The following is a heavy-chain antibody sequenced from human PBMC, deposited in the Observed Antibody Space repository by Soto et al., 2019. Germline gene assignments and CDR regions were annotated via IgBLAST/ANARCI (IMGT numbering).Heavy chain of an antibody. CDR2: IYPGDSDT. Sequence: GGSLKISCKGSWYSFTSYWIGLVRQVPGKGLGWIGIIYPGDSDTRYSPSFQGQVTISADKSISTAYLQWSSLKATDTAMYYCARHAYDFWSGHPNPRYYYGMDVWGQGTTVTVSS. D-gene: IGHD3-3*01. V-gene: IGHV5-51*01. CDR3: ARHAYDFWSGHPNPRYYYGMDV. CDR1: WYSFTSYW. J-gene: IGHJ6*02.